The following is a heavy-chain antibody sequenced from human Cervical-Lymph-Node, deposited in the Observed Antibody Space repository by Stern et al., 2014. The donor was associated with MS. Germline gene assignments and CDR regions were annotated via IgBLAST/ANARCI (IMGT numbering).Heavy chain of an antibody. Sequence: EVQLVESGGGSVQPGESLRLSCVASGITFRNQWMHWIRQVPGKGLAWVSRIGPDGGRIKYLDSVKGRFTISRDNAKNTVFLQMDSLRADDTAIYYCATYNWAMGDHDVWGQGTMVTVSS. J-gene: IGHJ3*01. D-gene: IGHD1-20*01. V-gene: IGHV3-74*02. CDR3: ATYNWAMGDHDV. CDR1: GITFRNQW. CDR2: IGPDGGRI.